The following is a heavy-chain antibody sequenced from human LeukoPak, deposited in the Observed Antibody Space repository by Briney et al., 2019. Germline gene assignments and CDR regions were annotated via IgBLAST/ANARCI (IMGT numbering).Heavy chain of an antibody. Sequence: PGGSLRLSCAASGFTFSSYAMSWVRQAPGKGLEWVSAISGSGGSTYYADSVKGRFTISRDNSKNTLYLQMNSLRAEDTAVYYCTIYDILTGYWDAPGDFDYWGQGTLVTVSS. J-gene: IGHJ4*02. V-gene: IGHV3-23*01. CDR3: TIYDILTGYWDAPGDFDY. D-gene: IGHD3-9*01. CDR1: GFTFSSYA. CDR2: ISGSGGST.